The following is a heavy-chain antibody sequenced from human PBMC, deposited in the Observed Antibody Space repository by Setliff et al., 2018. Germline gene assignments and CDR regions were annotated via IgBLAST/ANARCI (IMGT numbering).Heavy chain of an antibody. Sequence: SETLSLTCTVSGVSFGSGTYYWSWIRQPAGKGLEWIGLIQSTGNTNYNPSLQSRVTISIDTSKNQFSLKMSSVTAADAAMYYCAGTPALGTSWLSPFDYWGQGTLVTVSS. V-gene: IGHV4-61*02. CDR2: IQSTGNT. CDR3: AGTPALGTSWLSPFDY. J-gene: IGHJ4*02. CDR1: GVSFGSGTYY. D-gene: IGHD5-12*01.